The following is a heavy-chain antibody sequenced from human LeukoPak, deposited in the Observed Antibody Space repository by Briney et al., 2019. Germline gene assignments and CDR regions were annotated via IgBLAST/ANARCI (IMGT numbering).Heavy chain of an antibody. J-gene: IGHJ4*02. D-gene: IGHD2-2*02. CDR1: GLTVSSNY. CDR3: AGYNCSSTTCYTGGLDY. CDR2: ISGSGSST. V-gene: IGHV3-23*01. Sequence: GGSLRLSCAASGLTVSSNYMSWVHQAPGKGLEWVSAISGSGSSTYYADSVKGRFTISRDNSKNTLYLQMNSLRAEDTAVYYCAGYNCSSTTCYTGGLDYWGQGTLVTVSS.